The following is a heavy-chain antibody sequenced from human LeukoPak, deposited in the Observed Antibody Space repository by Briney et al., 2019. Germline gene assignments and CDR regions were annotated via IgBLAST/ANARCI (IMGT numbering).Heavy chain of an antibody. CDR2: ISYDGSNK. Sequence: GGSLRLSCAASGFTFSSYAMHWVRQAPGKGLEWVAVISYDGSNKYYADSVKGRFTISRDNSKNTLYLQMNSLRAEDTAVYYCAREAIAVAAGYFGYWGQGTLVTVSS. J-gene: IGHJ4*02. CDR3: AREAIAVAAGYFGY. CDR1: GFTFSSYA. D-gene: IGHD6-19*01. V-gene: IGHV3-30-3*01.